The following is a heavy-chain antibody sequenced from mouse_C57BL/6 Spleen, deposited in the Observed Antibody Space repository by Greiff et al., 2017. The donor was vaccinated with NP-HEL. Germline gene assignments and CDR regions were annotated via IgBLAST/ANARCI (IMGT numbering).Heavy chain of an antibody. D-gene: IGHD2-4*01. CDR3: ARDPYDYGRVYYAMEY. J-gene: IGHJ4*01. CDR2: IYPGSGST. CDR1: GYTFTSYW. V-gene: IGHV1-55*01. Sequence: VQLQQPGAELVKPGASVKMSCKASGYTFTSYWITWVKQRPGQGLEWIGDIYPGSGSTNYNEKFKSKATLTVDTSSSTAYMQLSSLTSEDSAVYYCARDPYDYGRVYYAMEYWGQGTSVTVSS.